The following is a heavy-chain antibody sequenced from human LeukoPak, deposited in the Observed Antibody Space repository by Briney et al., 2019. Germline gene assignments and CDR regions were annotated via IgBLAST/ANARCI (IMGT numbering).Heavy chain of an antibody. CDR3: ARDGYNRGGFDY. J-gene: IGHJ4*02. CDR1: GGSISSYY. Sequence: SETLSLTCTVSGGSISSYYWSWVRQPPGKGMEGIGYIYYSGSTNYNPSLKRRVTISVDTYKNQCSLKLSSVTAADTAVYYCARDGYNRGGFDYWGQGTLVTVSS. D-gene: IGHD5-24*01. CDR2: IYYSGST. V-gene: IGHV4-59*01.